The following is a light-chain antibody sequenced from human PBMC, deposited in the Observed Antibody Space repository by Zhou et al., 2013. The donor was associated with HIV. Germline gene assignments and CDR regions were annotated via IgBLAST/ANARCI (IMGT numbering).Light chain of an antibody. J-gene: IGKJ1*01. V-gene: IGKV1-39*01. CDR1: QSISGY. CDR2: AAS. Sequence: DIQMTQSPSSVSASVGDTVTITCRASQSISGYLNWYQHKPGKAPKLLIYAASSLQSGVPSRFSGSGSGTDFTLTISSLQPEDFATYYCQQSYSTPRTFGQGTKVEIK. CDR3: QQSYSTPRT.